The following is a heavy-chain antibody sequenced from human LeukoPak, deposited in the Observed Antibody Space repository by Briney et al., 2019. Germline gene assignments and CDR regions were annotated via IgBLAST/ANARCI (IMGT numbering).Heavy chain of an antibody. CDR1: SXYX. CDR2: IYYSGST. J-gene: IGHJ3*02. CDR3: ARHPAAFDI. Sequence: SXYXXGWIRQPPGKGLEWIGSIYYSGSTYYNPSLKSRVTISVDTSKNQFSLKLSSVTAADTAVYYCARHPAAFDIWGQGTMVTVSS. V-gene: IGHV4-39*01.